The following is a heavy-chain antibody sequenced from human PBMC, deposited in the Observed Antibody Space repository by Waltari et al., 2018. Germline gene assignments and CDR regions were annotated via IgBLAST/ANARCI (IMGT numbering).Heavy chain of an antibody. J-gene: IGHJ5*02. D-gene: IGHD3-22*01. Sequence: EVQVLESGGDLVQAGGSLRLTCAASGFIFSSHAINWVRQAPGKGLEWVSGINGYGDKTYYADSVKGRFTLSRDNSKNTLTVQMNNLRGEDTAIYYCAKAHFYDTSGYIEHWGQGTLVTVSS. CDR2: INGYGDKT. CDR1: GFIFSSHA. V-gene: IGHV3-23*01. CDR3: AKAHFYDTSGYIEH.